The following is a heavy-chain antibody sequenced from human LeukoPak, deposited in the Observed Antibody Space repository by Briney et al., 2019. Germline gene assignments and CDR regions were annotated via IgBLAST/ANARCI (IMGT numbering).Heavy chain of an antibody. J-gene: IGHJ4*02. CDR1: GFSFSSYS. CDR2: ISSSSSTI. V-gene: IGHV3-48*04. Sequence: GGSLRLSCAASGFSFSSYSINWVRQAPGKGLEWVSYISSSSSTIYYADSVKGRFTISRDNAKNSVYLQTNSLRAEDTAVYYCARVRGIYSYGHPYYFDYWGQGTLVTVSS. D-gene: IGHD5-18*01. CDR3: ARVRGIYSYGHPYYFDY.